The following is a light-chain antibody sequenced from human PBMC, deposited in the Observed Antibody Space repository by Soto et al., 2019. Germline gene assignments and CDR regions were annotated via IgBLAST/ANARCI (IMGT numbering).Light chain of an antibody. J-gene: IGLJ1*01. V-gene: IGLV2-14*01. Sequence: QSVLTQPASVSGSPGQSITISCTGTSSDIGSYNYVAWYQQFPGKTPKLIIYEVRNRPSGVSFRFSGSKSGNTASLTISGLQAEDEADYYCGSYTTSSNYVFGTGTKVTVL. CDR1: SSDIGSYNY. CDR3: GSYTTSSNYV. CDR2: EVR.